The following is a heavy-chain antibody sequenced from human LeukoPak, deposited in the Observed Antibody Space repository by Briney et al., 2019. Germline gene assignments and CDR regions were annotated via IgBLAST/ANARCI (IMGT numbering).Heavy chain of an antibody. CDR3: AREIPGIVGATYFDY. CDR2: IYYSGST. Sequence: SETLSLTCTVSGGSISSYYWSWIRQPPGKGLEWIGYIYYSGSTNYNPSLKSRVTISVDASKNQFSLQLSSVTAADTAVYYCAREIPGIVGATYFDYWGQGTLVTVSS. D-gene: IGHD1-26*01. V-gene: IGHV4-59*01. J-gene: IGHJ4*02. CDR1: GGSISSYY.